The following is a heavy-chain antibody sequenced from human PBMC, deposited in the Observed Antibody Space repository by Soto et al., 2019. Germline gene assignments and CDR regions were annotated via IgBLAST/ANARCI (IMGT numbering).Heavy chain of an antibody. CDR3: LNYYYDSSGSSDAFDI. CDR2: IIPIFGTA. J-gene: IGHJ3*02. V-gene: IGHV1-69*13. Sequence: ASVKVSCKASGGTFSSYAISWVRQAPGQGLEWMGGIIPIFGTANYAQKFQGRVTITADESTSTAYMELSSLRSEDTAVYYCLNYYYDSSGSSDAFDIWGQGTMVTVSS. D-gene: IGHD3-22*01. CDR1: GGTFSSYA.